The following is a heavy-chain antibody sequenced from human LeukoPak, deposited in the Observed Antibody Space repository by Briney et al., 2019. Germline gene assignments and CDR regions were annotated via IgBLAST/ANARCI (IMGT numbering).Heavy chain of an antibody. D-gene: IGHD2-2*01. CDR2: ISSSSSYI. CDR1: GFTFSSYS. J-gene: IGHJ6*03. CDR3: ARMVVPAAISYYMDV. Sequence: GGSLRLSCAASGFTFSSYSMNWVRQAPGKGLEWVSSISSSSSYIYYADSVKGRFTISRDNAKNSLYLQMYSLRAEDTAVYYCARMVVPAAISYYMDVWGKGTTVTVSS. V-gene: IGHV3-21*01.